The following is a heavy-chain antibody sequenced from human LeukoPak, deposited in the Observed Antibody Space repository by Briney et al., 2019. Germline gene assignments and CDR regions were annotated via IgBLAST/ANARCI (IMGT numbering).Heavy chain of an antibody. D-gene: IGHD6-6*01. Sequence: GASVKVSCKASGYTFTGYYMHWVRQAPGQGLEWMGWINPNSSGTNYAQKFQGRVTMARDTSISTAYMELSRLRSDDTAVYYCARARGSSSSSVPNYWGQGTLVTVSS. CDR1: GYTFTGYY. CDR3: ARARGSSSSSVPNY. J-gene: IGHJ4*02. V-gene: IGHV1-2*02. CDR2: INPNSSGT.